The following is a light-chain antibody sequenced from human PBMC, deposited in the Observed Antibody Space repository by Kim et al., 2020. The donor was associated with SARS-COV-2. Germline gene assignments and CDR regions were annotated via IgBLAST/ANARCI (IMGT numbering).Light chain of an antibody. Sequence: GQSITISWTGTRSDVGSYKLVAWYQQHPGKAPKLIIHQVSNRASGVSNRFSGSKAGNTACLTISGLQAEDEADYYCSSYTTTSTYVFGTGTKVTVL. J-gene: IGLJ1*01. CDR1: RSDVGSYKL. CDR3: SSYTTTSTYV. V-gene: IGLV2-14*01. CDR2: QVS.